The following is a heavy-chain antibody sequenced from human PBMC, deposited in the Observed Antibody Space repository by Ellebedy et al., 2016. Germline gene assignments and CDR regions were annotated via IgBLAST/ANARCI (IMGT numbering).Heavy chain of an antibody. CDR3: ARTYGNTRPEY. CDR2: IKPDGSAK. D-gene: IGHD1/OR15-1a*01. J-gene: IGHJ4*02. CDR1: GFTVSSNY. Sequence: GESLKISCAASGFTVSSNYMNWVRQAPGKGLEWVANIKPDGSAKYYVDSVKGRFTISRDNAKNSVYLQMNSLRVDDTAVYYCARTYGNTRPEYWGQGTLVTVSS. V-gene: IGHV3-7*03.